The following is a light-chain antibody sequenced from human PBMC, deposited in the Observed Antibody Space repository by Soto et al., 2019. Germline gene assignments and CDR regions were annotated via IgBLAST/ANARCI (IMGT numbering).Light chain of an antibody. J-gene: IGLJ1*01. CDR1: SSDVGGYNY. CDR3: TSYAGSKHYV. CDR2: EVS. Sequence: QSALTQPPSASGSPGQSVTISCTGTSSDVGGYNYVSWYQQHPGKAPKLMIYEVSKRPSGVPDRFSGSKSGDTAFLTVSGLQAEDEADYYCTSYAGSKHYVFGTGTKLTVL. V-gene: IGLV2-8*01.